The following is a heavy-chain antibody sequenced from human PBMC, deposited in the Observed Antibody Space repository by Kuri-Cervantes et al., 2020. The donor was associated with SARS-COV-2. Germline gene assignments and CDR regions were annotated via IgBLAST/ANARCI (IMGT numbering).Heavy chain of an antibody. CDR2: IYYSGST. CDR3: AREGTSGYDFSYYYGMGV. J-gene: IGHJ6*02. V-gene: IGHV4-59*01. D-gene: IGHD5-12*01. Sequence: SETLSLTCTVSGGSISSYYWSWIRQPPGKGLEWIGYIYYSGSTNYNPSLKSRVTISVDTSKNQFSLKLSSVTAADTAVYYCAREGTSGYDFSYYYGMGVWGQGTTVTVSS. CDR1: GGSISSYY.